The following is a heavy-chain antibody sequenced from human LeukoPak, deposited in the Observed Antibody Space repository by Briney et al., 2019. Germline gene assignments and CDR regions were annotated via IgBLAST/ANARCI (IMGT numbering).Heavy chain of an antibody. Sequence: GGSLRLSCAASGFSFSTYGMHWVRQAPGKGLEWVAVAYDDGSNQYYADSVKGRFTISKYNSRNTLYVQMNSLRAEDTAVYYCATGGNYYYDYWGQGTLVTV. V-gene: IGHV3-33*01. CDR2: AYDDGSNQ. D-gene: IGHD3-22*01. CDR3: ATGGNYYYDY. J-gene: IGHJ4*02. CDR1: GFSFSTYG.